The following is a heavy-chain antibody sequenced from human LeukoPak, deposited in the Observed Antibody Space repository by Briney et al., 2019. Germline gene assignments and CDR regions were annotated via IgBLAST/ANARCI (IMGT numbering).Heavy chain of an antibody. CDR3: AREVGGYRYGYRPTELYWYFDL. CDR1: GYSISSGYY. V-gene: IGHV4-38-2*02. Sequence: SETLSLTCTVSGYSISSGYYWGWIRQPPGKGLEWIGSIYYRGSTYYNPSLKSRVTISVDTSKNQFSLKLSSVTAADTAVYYCAREVGGYRYGYRPTELYWYFDLWGRGTLVTVSS. D-gene: IGHD5-18*01. CDR2: IYYRGST. J-gene: IGHJ2*01.